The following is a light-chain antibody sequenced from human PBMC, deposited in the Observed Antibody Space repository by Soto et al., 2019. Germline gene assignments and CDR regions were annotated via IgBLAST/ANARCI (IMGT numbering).Light chain of an antibody. CDR1: QGISND. CDR3: IQHYSYPWT. J-gene: IGKJ1*01. CDR2: AAS. V-gene: IGKV1-16*01. Sequence: DIQMTQSPSSLSASVGDRVTITCRASQGISNDLDWFQQKPGKAPESLIYAASSLHSGVKSTFRASGSGTELTLTISTMQNEDFANYSCIQHYSYPWTFGHGTKVDIK.